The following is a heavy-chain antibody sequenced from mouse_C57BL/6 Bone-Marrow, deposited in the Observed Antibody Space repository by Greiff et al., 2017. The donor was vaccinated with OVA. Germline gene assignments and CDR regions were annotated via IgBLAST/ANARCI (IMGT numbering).Heavy chain of an antibody. CDR1: EYEFPSHD. J-gene: IGHJ1*03. V-gene: IGHV5-2*03. D-gene: IGHD1-1*01. CDR2: INSDGGST. CDR3: ASPHYYGSSYEYFDV. Sequence: EVMLVESGGGLVQPGESLKLSCESNEYEFPSHDMSWVRKTPEKRLELVAAINSDGGSTYYPDTMERRFIISRGNTKKTLYLQMSSLRTEDTALYYCASPHYYGSSYEYFDVWGTGTTVTVSS.